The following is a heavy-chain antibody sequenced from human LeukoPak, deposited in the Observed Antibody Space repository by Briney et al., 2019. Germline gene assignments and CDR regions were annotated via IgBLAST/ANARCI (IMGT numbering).Heavy chain of an antibody. CDR3: ARDGFGTGSN. D-gene: IGHD3-16*01. Sequence: GGSLRLSCAASGFTFSSYSMNWVRQAPGKGLEWVSSISSSSSYIYYADSVKGRFTISRDNAKNSLYLQMNGLRAEDTAVYYCARDGFGTGSNWGQGTLVTVSS. CDR1: GFTFSSYS. J-gene: IGHJ4*02. V-gene: IGHV3-21*01. CDR2: ISSSSSYI.